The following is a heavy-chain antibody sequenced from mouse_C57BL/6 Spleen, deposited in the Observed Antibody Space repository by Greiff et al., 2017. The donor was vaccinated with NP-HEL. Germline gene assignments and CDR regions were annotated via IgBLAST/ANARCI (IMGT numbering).Heavy chain of an antibody. CDR2: ISYDGST. Sequence: EVKLQESGPGLVKPSQSLSLTCSVTGYSITSGYYWNWIRQFPGNQLEWMGYISYDGSTNYNPSLKNRISITRDTSKNQFFLKLNSVTTEDTATYYCARDPRYYGSSYWYFDVWGTGTTVTVSS. J-gene: IGHJ1*03. V-gene: IGHV3-6*01. CDR1: GYSITSGYY. CDR3: ARDPRYYGSSYWYFDV. D-gene: IGHD1-1*01.